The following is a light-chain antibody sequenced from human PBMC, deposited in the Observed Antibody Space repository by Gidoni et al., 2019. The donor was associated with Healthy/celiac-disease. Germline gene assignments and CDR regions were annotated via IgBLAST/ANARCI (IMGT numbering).Light chain of an antibody. CDR2: GAS. V-gene: IGKV3-15*01. J-gene: IGKJ1*01. CDR3: QKYNNWPPWT. CDR1: QSVSSY. Sequence: EILMTKSPATLSVSPGERATLSCRARQSVSSYLTWYQQKPGQAPRLLIDGASTRATGVPARFIGSGSGTEFTLTISSLQSEDLAVYYWQKYNNWPPWTFGQGTKVEIK.